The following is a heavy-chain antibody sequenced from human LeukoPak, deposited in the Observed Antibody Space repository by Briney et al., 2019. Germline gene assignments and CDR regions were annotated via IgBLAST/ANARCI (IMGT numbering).Heavy chain of an antibody. CDR2: ISSSSSYI. V-gene: IGHV3-21*01. CDR1: GFTFSSYS. D-gene: IGHD3-22*01. Sequence: GGSLRLSWAASGFTFSSYSMNWVRQAPGKGLEWVSSISSSSSYIYYADSVKGRFTISRDNAKNSLYLQMNSLRAEDTAVYYCARVLSRDYGSGSYSYYDSSGYYSNWGQGTLVTVSS. CDR3: ARVLSRDYGSGSYSYYDSSGYYSN. J-gene: IGHJ4*02.